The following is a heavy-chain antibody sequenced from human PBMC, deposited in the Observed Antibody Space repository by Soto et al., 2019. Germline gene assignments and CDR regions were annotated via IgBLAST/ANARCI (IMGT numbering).Heavy chain of an antibody. Sequence: QVQLVQSGAEVKKPGSSVKVSCKASGGTFSSYAISWVRQAPGQGLEWMGGIIPIFGTANYAQKFQGRGTMAADEPTSRAYMELSSLRSEATAVYYCARDGGYCSGGSCYFDYWGQGTLVTVSS. J-gene: IGHJ4*02. CDR2: IIPIFGTA. CDR3: ARDGGYCSGGSCYFDY. CDR1: GGTFSSYA. V-gene: IGHV1-69*12. D-gene: IGHD2-15*01.